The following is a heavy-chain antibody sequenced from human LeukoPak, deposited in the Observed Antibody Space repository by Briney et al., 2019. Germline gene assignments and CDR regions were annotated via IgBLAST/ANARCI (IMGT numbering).Heavy chain of an antibody. Sequence: GGSLRLSCAASGFTFSSYGMHWVRQAPGKGLEWVSAISGSGGSTYYADSVKGRFTISRDNSKNTLYLQMNSLRAEDTAVYYCAKGGEIEVADLYFQHWGQGTLVTVSS. CDR1: GFTFSSYG. V-gene: IGHV3-23*01. J-gene: IGHJ1*01. CDR2: ISGSGGST. CDR3: AKGGEIEVADLYFQH. D-gene: IGHD6-19*01.